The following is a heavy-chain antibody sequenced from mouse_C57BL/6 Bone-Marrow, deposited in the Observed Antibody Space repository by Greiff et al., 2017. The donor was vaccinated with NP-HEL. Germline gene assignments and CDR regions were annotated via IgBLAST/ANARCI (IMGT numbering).Heavy chain of an antibody. J-gene: IGHJ4*01. CDR3: ARDPLLPAYAMDY. CDR2: ISSGGSYT. D-gene: IGHD6-1*01. V-gene: IGHV5-6*01. Sequence: EVKVVESGGDLVKPGGSLKLSCAASGFTFSSYGMSWVRQTPDKRLEWVATISSGGSYTYYPDSVKGRFTISRDNAKNTLYLQMSSLTSDDTAMCYCARDPLLPAYAMDYWGQGTSVTVSS. CDR1: GFTFSSYG.